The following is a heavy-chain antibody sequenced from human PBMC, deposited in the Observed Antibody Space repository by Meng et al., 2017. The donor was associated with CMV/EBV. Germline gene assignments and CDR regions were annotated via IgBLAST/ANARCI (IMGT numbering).Heavy chain of an antibody. J-gene: IGHJ4*02. D-gene: IGHD2-2*01. CDR3: ARTDCSSTSCYLNY. V-gene: IGHV4-4*07. Sequence: VSGGSIRSYSWSWIRQPAGKGLEWIGRIYSSGGTNYKSSLKSRVTMSVDTSRNQFSLKLSSVTAADTAVYYCARTDCSSTSCYLNYWGQGTLVTVSS. CDR2: IYSSGGT. CDR1: GGSIRSYS.